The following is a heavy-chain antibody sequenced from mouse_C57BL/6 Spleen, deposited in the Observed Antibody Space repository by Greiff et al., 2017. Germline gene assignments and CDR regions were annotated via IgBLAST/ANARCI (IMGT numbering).Heavy chain of an antibody. V-gene: IGHV1-53*01. J-gene: IGHJ4*01. Sequence: QVQLQQPGTELVKPGASVKLSCKASGYTFTSYWMHWVKRRPGQGLEWIGNINPSNGGTNYNEKFKSKATLTVDKSSSTAYMKLSSLTSEDSAVYDCARDSSGYVGYAMDYWGQGTSVTVSS. CDR3: ARDSSGYVGYAMDY. CDR2: INPSNGGT. D-gene: IGHD3-2*02. CDR1: GYTFTSYW.